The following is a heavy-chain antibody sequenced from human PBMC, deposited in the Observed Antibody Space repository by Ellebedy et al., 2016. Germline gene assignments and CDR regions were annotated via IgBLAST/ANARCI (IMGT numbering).Heavy chain of an antibody. V-gene: IGHV3-30*03. CDR2: IKHDGSNK. J-gene: IGHJ4*02. D-gene: IGHD3-3*01. Sequence: GGSLRLSXAASGFTFSTFGMHWVRQAPGKGLEWVAVIKHDGSNKQYGDSVKGRFTISRDNSRNTLYLQLNSLRDDEAAIYYCARDGSEWSRDYWGQGTLVTVSS. CDR1: GFTFSTFG. CDR3: ARDGSEWSRDY.